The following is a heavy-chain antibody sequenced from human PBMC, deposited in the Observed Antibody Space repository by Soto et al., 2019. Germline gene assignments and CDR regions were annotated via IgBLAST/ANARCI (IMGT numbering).Heavy chain of an antibody. CDR2: INSGSTSI. J-gene: IGHJ6*02. D-gene: IGHD1-26*01. V-gene: IGHV3-48*02. CDR1: GFTFSSYS. Sequence: GGSLRLSCAASGFTFSSYSMNWVRQAPGKGLEWVSYINSGSTSIYYTDSVKGRFTISRDNAKNSLYLQMNSLRDEDTAVYYCARRGGSYPTYYYGMDVWGQGTTVTSP. CDR3: ARRGGSYPTYYYGMDV.